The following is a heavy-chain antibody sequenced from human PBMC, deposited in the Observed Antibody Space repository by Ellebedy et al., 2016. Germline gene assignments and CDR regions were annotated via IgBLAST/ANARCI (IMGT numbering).Heavy chain of an antibody. V-gene: IGHV3-21*01. Sequence: GESLKISXAASGFTFSSYAMHWVRQAPGKGLEWVSSISSSSSYIYYADSVKGRFTISRDNAKNSLYLQMNSLRAEDTAVYYCARSYGEPFDYWGQGTLVTVSS. CDR1: GFTFSSYA. CDR2: ISSSSSYI. J-gene: IGHJ4*02. D-gene: IGHD4-17*01. CDR3: ARSYGEPFDY.